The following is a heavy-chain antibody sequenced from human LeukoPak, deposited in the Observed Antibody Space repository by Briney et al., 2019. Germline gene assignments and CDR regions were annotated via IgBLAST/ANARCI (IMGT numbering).Heavy chain of an antibody. D-gene: IGHD3-22*01. CDR1: GFTVSSNY. Sequence: PGGSLRLSCAASGFTVSSNYMSWVRQAPGKGLEWVSVIYSGGRSVYADSVKGRFTISRDNSKNTLYLQMNSLRAEDTAVYYCARLGSDSSGYDDAFDIWGQGTMVTVSS. J-gene: IGHJ3*02. CDR2: IYSGGRS. V-gene: IGHV3-66*04. CDR3: ARLGSDSSGYDDAFDI.